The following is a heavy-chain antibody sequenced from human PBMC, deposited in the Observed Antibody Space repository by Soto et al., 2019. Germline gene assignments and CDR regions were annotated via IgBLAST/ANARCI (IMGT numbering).Heavy chain of an antibody. CDR1: GGSISSYY. V-gene: IGHV4-59*01. J-gene: IGHJ5*02. D-gene: IGHD6-19*01. Sequence: SETLSLTCTVSGGSISSYYWSWIRQPPGKGLEWIGYIYYSGSTNYNPSLKSRVTISVDTSKNQFSLKLSSVTAVDTAVYYCARASIAVAGTGGCFDPWGQGTLVTVSS. CDR3: ARASIAVAGTGGCFDP. CDR2: IYYSGST.